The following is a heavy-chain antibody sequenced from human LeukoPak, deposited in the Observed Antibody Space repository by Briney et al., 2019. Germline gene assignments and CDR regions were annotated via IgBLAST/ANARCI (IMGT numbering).Heavy chain of an antibody. CDR2: INHSGST. J-gene: IGHJ4*02. CDR1: GGSFSGYY. Sequence: PSETLSLTCAAYGGSFSGYYWSWIRQPPGKGLEWIGEINHSGSTNYNPSLKSRVTISVDTSKNQFSLKLSSVTAADTAVYYCARRYYYGSGSLYWGQGTLVTVSS. V-gene: IGHV4-34*01. D-gene: IGHD3-10*01. CDR3: ARRYYYGSGSLY.